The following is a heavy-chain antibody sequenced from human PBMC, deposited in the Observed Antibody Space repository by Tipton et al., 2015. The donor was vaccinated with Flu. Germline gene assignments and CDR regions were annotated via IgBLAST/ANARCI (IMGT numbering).Heavy chain of an antibody. J-gene: IGHJ4*02. D-gene: IGHD3-10*02. Sequence: TLSLTCTVSRDSIRSPYYWGWIRQPPGKGLEWIGNIYHTGSTYYNPSLQSRVTISVDTSKNQFSLRLSSVTAADTAVYYCARHTGDSVRGVIDYWGQGTLVTVSS. V-gene: IGHV4-38-2*02. CDR1: RDSIRSPYY. CDR3: ARHTGDSVRGVIDY. CDR2: IYHTGST.